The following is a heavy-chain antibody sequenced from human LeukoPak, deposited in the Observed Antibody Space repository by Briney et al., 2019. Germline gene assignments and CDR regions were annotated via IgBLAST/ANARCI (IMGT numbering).Heavy chain of an antibody. CDR3: ARGVGAMPKKRIDY. CDR1: GGSISSYY. CDR2: IYYSGST. V-gene: IGHV4-59*12. D-gene: IGHD1-26*01. J-gene: IGHJ4*02. Sequence: SETLSLTCTVSGGSISSYYWSWIRQPPGKGLEWIGYIYYSGSTNYNPSLKSRVTISVDTSKNQFSLKLSSVTAADTAVYYCARGVGAMPKKRIDYWGQGTLVTVSS.